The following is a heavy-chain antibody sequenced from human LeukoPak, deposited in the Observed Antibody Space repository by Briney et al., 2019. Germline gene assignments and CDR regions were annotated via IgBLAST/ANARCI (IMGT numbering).Heavy chain of an antibody. D-gene: IGHD6-25*01. V-gene: IGHV1-2*06. CDR3: ARDPGSSGDY. CDR1: GYTFTAYY. Sequence: ASVKVSCKASGYTFTAYYTHWVRQAPGQGLEWKGRINPNSGGTNYAQKFQGRVIMTRDTTSGTAYMELNSLRSDDTAVYYCARDPGSSGDYWGQGTLVTVSS. CDR2: INPNSGGT. J-gene: IGHJ4*02.